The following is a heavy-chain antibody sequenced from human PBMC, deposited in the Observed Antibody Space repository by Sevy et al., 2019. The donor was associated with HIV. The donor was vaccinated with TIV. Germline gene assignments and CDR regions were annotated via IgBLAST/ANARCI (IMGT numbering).Heavy chain of an antibody. CDR2: SYYSGST. Sequence: SETLSLTCTVSGGSVSSGSYYWSWIRQPPGKGLEWIGYSYYSGSTNYNPSLKSRVTISVDTSKNQFSLKLSSVTAADTAVYYCARGLRYGDLDYWGQGTLVTVSS. CDR1: GGSVSSGSYY. V-gene: IGHV4-61*01. J-gene: IGHJ4*02. D-gene: IGHD4-17*01. CDR3: ARGLRYGDLDY.